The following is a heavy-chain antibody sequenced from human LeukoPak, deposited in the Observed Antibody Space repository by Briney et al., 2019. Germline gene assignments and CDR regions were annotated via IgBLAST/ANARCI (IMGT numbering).Heavy chain of an antibody. Sequence: KPGGSLRLSCAASGFTFSTYSMNWVRRAPGKGLEWVSSISDTSTYIYYADSVKGRFTMSRDNATKSLYLQMNSLRAEDTAVYYCARDPGRGAAGTHDYWGQGTLVTVSS. D-gene: IGHD6-13*01. CDR3: ARDPGRGAAGTHDY. CDR1: GFTFSTYS. CDR2: ISDTSTYI. V-gene: IGHV3-21*01. J-gene: IGHJ4*02.